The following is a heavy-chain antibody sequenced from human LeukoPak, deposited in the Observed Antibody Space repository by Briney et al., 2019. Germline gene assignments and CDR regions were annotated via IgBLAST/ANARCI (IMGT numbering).Heavy chain of an antibody. CDR1: EFTFSRYG. V-gene: IGHV3-33*01. D-gene: IGHD6-19*01. CDR3: ARDGYSSAWHHRNLDY. Sequence: PGGSLRLSCAASEFTFSRYGMHWVRQAPGKGLEWVAVIWYDGSKKYYADSVKGRFTISRDNSKNTLYLQMNTLRAEDTAVNYCARDGYSSAWHHRNLDYWGQGTLVTVSS. J-gene: IGHJ4*02. CDR2: IWYDGSKK.